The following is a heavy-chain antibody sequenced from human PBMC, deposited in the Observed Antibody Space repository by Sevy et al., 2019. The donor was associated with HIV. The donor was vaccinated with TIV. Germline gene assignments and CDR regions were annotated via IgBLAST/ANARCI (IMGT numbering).Heavy chain of an antibody. V-gene: IGHV3-30-3*01. CDR3: TRDAGYSIAWSPSDY. D-gene: IGHD6-19*01. Sequence: GGSLRLSCAASGLTFSSHAMHWVRQAPGKGLEWVAVISSAGSNKYYADSVKGRVTISRDNPKNTLYLQMNSLRPEDTAVYYCTRDAGYSIAWSPSDYWGQGTLVTVSS. CDR2: ISSAGSNK. J-gene: IGHJ4*02. CDR1: GLTFSSHA.